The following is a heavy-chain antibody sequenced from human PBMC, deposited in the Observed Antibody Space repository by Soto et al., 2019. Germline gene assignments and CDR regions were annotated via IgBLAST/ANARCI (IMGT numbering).Heavy chain of an antibody. CDR2: ISFDGSNK. D-gene: IGHD3-10*01. CDR3: AKDRGGVIVITMVEDFQH. Sequence: QVQLVESGGGVVQPGRSLRLSCAASGFTFSSYGMHWVRQAPGKGLEWVAVISFDGSNKYYADSVEGRFTISRDNSKNTVYLQMNSLRDEDTAVYYCAKDRGGVIVITMVEDFQHWGQGTLVTVSS. CDR1: GFTFSSYG. V-gene: IGHV3-30*18. J-gene: IGHJ1*01.